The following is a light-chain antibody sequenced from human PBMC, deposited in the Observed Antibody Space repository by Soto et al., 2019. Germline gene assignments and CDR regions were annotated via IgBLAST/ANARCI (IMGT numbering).Light chain of an antibody. CDR1: QTVSSN. CDR3: QQYNSYWT. CDR2: DVS. J-gene: IGKJ1*01. Sequence: EIVMTQSPATLSVSPGERATLSCRASQTVSSNSLAWYQQKAGQAPRVLIFDVSTRATGIPDRFSGSGSGTDFTLTISSLQPDDFATYYCQQYNSYWTFGQGTKVDIK. V-gene: IGKV3D-15*01.